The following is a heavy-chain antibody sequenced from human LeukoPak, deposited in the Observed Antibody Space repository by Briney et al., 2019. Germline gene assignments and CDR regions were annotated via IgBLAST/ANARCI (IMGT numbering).Heavy chain of an antibody. CDR2: ISSGGVST. V-gene: IGHV3-23*01. CDR1: GFTFSSYS. Sequence: GGSLRLSCAASGFTFSSYSMNWVRQAPGKGLEWVSAISSGGVSTYYADPVKGRFTIPRDNSKNTLYLQMNSLRTEDTAVYYCANGAVAGRFDYWGQGTLVTVSS. CDR3: ANGAVAGRFDY. J-gene: IGHJ4*02. D-gene: IGHD6-19*01.